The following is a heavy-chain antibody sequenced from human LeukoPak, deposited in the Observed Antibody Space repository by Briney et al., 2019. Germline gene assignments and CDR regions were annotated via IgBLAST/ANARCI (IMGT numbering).Heavy chain of an antibody. D-gene: IGHD6-19*01. V-gene: IGHV3-23*01. CDR1: GFTFRSYA. J-gene: IGHJ4*02. CDR2: ISGSGGDT. Sequence: GGCLRLSCAASGFTFRSYAIYWVRQAPGKGLEGGSGISGSGGDTYFADSEKGRFTISRDNSKNTVVVQMYSLRAEDTAVYYCPKTTAGYSSGRYPGWPIDYWAREPWSPSPQ. CDR3: PKTTAGYSSGRYPGWPIDY.